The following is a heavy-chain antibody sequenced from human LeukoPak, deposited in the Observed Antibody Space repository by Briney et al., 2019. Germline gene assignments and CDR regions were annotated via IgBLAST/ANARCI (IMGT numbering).Heavy chain of an antibody. CDR1: GITFSSYA. CDR2: ISGSGGST. D-gene: IGHD6-19*01. J-gene: IGHJ4*02. CDR3: AKDRGIAVAGFDY. Sequence: PGGSLRLSCAASGITFSSYAMSWVRQAPGKGLEWVSAISGSGGSTYYADSVKGRFTISRDNSKNTLYLQMNSLRAEDTAVYYCAKDRGIAVAGFDYWGQGTLVTVSS. V-gene: IGHV3-23*01.